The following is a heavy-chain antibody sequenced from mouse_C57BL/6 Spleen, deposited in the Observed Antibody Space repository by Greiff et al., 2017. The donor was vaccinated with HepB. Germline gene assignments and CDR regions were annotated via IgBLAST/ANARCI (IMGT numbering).Heavy chain of an antibody. J-gene: IGHJ4*01. CDR3: ARGYEGAMDY. V-gene: IGHV3-6*01. Sequence: EVHLVESGPGLVKPSQSLSLTCSVTGYSITSGYYWNWIRQFPGNKLEWMGYISYDGSNNYNPSLKNRISITRDTSKNQFFLKLNSVTTEDTATYYCARGYEGAMDYWGQGTSVTVSS. D-gene: IGHD2-10*02. CDR1: GYSITSGYY. CDR2: ISYDGSN.